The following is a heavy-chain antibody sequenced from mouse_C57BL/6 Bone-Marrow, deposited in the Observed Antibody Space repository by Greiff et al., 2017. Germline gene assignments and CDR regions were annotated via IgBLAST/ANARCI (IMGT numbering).Heavy chain of an antibody. V-gene: IGHV1-66*01. J-gene: IGHJ2*01. CDR3: ARRNYGNGFMDY. D-gene: IGHD1-1*01. CDR2: IYPGSGNT. Sequence: QVQLQQSGPELVKPGASVKISCKASGYSFTSYYIHWVKQRPGQGLGWIGWIYPGSGNTMYNEKFKGKATLTVDTSSSTAYMQRSSLTSEDSSVYYGARRNYGNGFMDYWGQGTTLAVSS. CDR1: GYSFTSYY.